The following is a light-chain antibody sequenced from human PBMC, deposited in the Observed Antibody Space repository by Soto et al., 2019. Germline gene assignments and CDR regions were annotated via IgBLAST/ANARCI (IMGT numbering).Light chain of an antibody. V-gene: IGKV1D-12*01. CDR2: AVS. CDR1: QGIYNW. J-gene: IGKJ3*01. CDR3: QQANTFPVT. Sequence: DIQMTQSPSSVSASVGDRVTITCRASQGIYNWLAWYQQKPGKAPKLLISAVSNLQSGVPSRFSGSGYGTDFTLTISSLQPEDFATYYCQQANTFPVTLGPGTKVDIK.